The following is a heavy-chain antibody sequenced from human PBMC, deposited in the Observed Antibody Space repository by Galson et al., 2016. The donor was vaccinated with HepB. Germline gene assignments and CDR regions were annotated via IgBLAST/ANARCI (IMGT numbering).Heavy chain of an antibody. Sequence: SLRLSYAASGLTFTNAWMSWVRQSPGKGLEWVGRIKSKTDGGTADYAAPVKDRFTISRDDSKNTLFLQMNSLKTEDTAVYYCATRPPPYGDFYFDFWGQGILVTVSS. CDR2: IKSKTDGGTA. V-gene: IGHV3-15*01. J-gene: IGHJ4*01. CDR1: GLTFTNAW. CDR3: ATRPPPYGDFYFDF. D-gene: IGHD4-17*01.